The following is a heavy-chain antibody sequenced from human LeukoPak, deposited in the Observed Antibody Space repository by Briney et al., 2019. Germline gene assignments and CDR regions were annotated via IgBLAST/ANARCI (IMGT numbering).Heavy chain of an antibody. CDR1: GYTFTSYW. J-gene: IGHJ4*02. V-gene: IGHV5-51*01. Sequence: GESLKISFKDSGYTFTSYWIGWVRQMPGKGLEWMGIIYPGDSDTRYSPSFQGQVTISADKSTYTDYLQWSSLKASDTAIYYCARRGEAMDPFHYWGQGTLVTVSS. CDR2: IYPGDSDT. D-gene: IGHD5-18*01. CDR3: ARRGEAMDPFHY.